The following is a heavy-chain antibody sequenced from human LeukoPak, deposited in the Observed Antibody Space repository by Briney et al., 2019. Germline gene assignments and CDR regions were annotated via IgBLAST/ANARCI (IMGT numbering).Heavy chain of an antibody. Sequence: MPGGSLRLSCAASGFTFSSYAMSWVRQAPGKGLEWVSSISSSSSYIYYADSVKGRLTISRDNAKNSLYLQMNSLRAEDTAVYYCARDLVGATTYYGIDVWGQGTTVTVSS. J-gene: IGHJ6*02. V-gene: IGHV3-21*01. CDR2: ISSSSSYI. D-gene: IGHD1-26*01. CDR3: ARDLVGATTYYGIDV. CDR1: GFTFSSYA.